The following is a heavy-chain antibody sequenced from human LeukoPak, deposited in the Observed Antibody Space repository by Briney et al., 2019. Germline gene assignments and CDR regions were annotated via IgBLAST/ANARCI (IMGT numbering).Heavy chain of an antibody. CDR1: GFTFSSYA. CDR3: AREVRRELLGFDP. V-gene: IGHV3-30*04. J-gene: IGHJ5*02. D-gene: IGHD1-26*01. CDR2: ISYDGSNK. Sequence: GRSLRLSCAASGFTFSSYAMHWVRQAPGKGLEWVAVISYDGSNKYYADSVKGRFTISRDNSKNTLYLQMNSLRAEDTAVYYCAREVRRELLGFDPWGQGTLVTVSS.